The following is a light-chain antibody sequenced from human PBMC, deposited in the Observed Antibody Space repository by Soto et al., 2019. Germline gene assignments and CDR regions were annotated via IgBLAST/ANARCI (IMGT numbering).Light chain of an antibody. CDR2: GAS. CDR3: QQANIFPYT. V-gene: IGKV1-12*01. CDR1: QGISSW. J-gene: IGKJ2*01. Sequence: DLLMTQSPSSVSASVGDRVTITCRASQGISSWLAWYQQKPGKGPKLLISGASRLQSGVPSRFSGGGSGTDFTLTISSLQPEDFATYFCQQANIFPYTFGQGTKLEIK.